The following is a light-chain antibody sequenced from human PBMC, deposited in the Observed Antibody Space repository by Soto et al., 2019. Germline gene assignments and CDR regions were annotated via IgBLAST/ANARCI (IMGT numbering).Light chain of an antibody. V-gene: IGKV3-20*01. CDR1: QSVSSNY. CDR3: QQYGSSPVT. CDR2: GAS. J-gene: IGKJ2*01. Sequence: EIVLTQSPGTLSLSPGERATLSCRASQSVSSNYLAWYQQKPGQAPRLLIYGASSRATGIPDRFSGSGSGTDFTVTISRLEPEDFAVYYCQQYGSSPVTFGQGTKLEI.